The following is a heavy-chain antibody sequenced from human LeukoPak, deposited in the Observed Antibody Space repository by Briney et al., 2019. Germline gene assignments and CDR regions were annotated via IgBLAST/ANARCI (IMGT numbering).Heavy chain of an antibody. CDR1: GYTFTSYG. Sequence: ASVKVSCKASGYTFTSYGISWVRQAPGQGLEWMGWISAYNGNTNYAQKLQRRVTMTTDTSTSTVYMELRSLRSDDTAVYYCARGSPPRRNYDSRGYYSYYFDYWGQGTLVTVSS. J-gene: IGHJ4*02. V-gene: IGHV1-18*01. D-gene: IGHD3-22*01. CDR3: ARGSPPRRNYDSRGYYSYYFDY. CDR2: ISAYNGNT.